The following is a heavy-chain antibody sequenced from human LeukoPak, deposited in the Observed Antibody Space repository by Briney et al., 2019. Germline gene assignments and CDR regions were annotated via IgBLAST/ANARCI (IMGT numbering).Heavy chain of an antibody. CDR3: ARVPSPDDGDDY. J-gene: IGHJ4*02. CDR1: GFSFNSYD. V-gene: IGHV3-13*01. Sequence: PGGSLRLSCEASGFSFNSYDMHWVRQVTGKGLEWVSAIGTGGDTYYADFVKGRFTISRENAKKSFYLEMNCLSAADTAVYYCARVPSPDDGDDYWGQGTLVTVSS. CDR2: IGTGGDT. D-gene: IGHD7-27*01.